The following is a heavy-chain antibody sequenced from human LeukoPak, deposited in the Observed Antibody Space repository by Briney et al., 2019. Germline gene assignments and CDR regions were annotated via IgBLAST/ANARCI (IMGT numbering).Heavy chain of an antibody. CDR3: AGEVGGSWFDP. D-gene: IGHD1-26*01. Sequence: SETLSLTCTVPGGSISSGSHYWSWIRRPAGQGLEWIGRIYTSGNTNYNPSLKSRVTISLDTSKNQFSLNLSSVTAADTAVYYCAGEVGGSWFDPWGLGTLVTVSS. V-gene: IGHV4-61*02. CDR1: GGSISSGSHY. J-gene: IGHJ5*02. CDR2: IYTSGNT.